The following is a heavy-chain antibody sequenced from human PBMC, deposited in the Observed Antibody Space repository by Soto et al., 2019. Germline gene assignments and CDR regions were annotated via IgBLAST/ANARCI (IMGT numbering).Heavy chain of an antibody. CDR3: AKGSGNSVYNFDN. J-gene: IGHJ4*02. Sequence: EVQLLESGGGLVQPGGSLRLSCAASAFTFSSYAMSWVRQAPGKGLEWVSAISASGGSTYYADSVKGRFTISRDSSENTLYLQMSSLRADDTAVYYCAKGSGNSVYNFDNWGRGTLVTVSS. V-gene: IGHV3-23*01. D-gene: IGHD1-26*01. CDR1: AFTFSSYA. CDR2: ISASGGST.